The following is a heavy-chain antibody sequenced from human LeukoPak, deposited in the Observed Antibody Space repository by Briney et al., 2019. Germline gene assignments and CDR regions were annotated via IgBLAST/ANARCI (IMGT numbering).Heavy chain of an antibody. V-gene: IGHV4-59*01. J-gene: IGHJ5*02. CDR2: IYYSGST. D-gene: IGHD6-13*01. CDR1: GGSISSYY. CDR3: ARATLIAAAGNWFDP. Sequence: PSETLSLTCTVSGGSISSYYWSWFRQPPGKGLEWIGYIYYSGSTNYNPSLKSRVTISVDTSKNQFSLKLSSVTAADTAVYYCARATLIAAAGNWFDPWGQGTLVTVSS.